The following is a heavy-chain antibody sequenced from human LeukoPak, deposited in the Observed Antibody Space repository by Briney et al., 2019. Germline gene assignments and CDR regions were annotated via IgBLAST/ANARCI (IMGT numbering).Heavy chain of an antibody. V-gene: IGHV3-21*01. J-gene: IGHJ4*02. CDR3: ARFALKTPPTD. CDR2: ISSSSTYI. Sequence: GGSLRLFCAASGFTFDDYGMSWVRQAPGKGLEWGSSISSSSTYIYYADSVKGRFTISRDNAKNSLFLQMNSLRAEDTAVYYCARFALKTPPTDWGQGTLVTVSS. CDR1: GFTFDDYG.